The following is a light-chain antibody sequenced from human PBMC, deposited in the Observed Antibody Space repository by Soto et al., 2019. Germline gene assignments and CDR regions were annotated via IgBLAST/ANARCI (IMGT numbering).Light chain of an antibody. J-gene: IGKJ4*01. CDR2: DAS. V-gene: IGKV1-9*01. CDR3: QQLNGYRAVT. CDR1: QGVSTY. Sequence: DIQLTQSPAPLSVSLGDRVTLTCTASQGVSTYLAWYQQKPGKAPKLLIYDASTLESGVPARFSGSGSGTEFTLTISSLQPEDFATYYCQQLNGYRAVTFGRGTTVEIK.